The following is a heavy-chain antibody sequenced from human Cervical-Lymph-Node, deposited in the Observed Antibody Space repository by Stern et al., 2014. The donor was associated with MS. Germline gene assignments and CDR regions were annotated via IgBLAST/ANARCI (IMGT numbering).Heavy chain of an antibody. V-gene: IGHV1-24*01. J-gene: IGHJ2*01. CDR2: FDLEDGRA. CDR1: GHTLRGLS. Sequence: VQLVQSGAEVKRPGASMKVSCKISGHTLRGLSMHWVRQSPQKGFEWMGGFDLEDGRALYAQKFQGRVTMTEDTSTDTAYMELRSLRFEDTAVYFCTTDLSGFNYWYFDLWGRGTLVTVSS. D-gene: IGHD3-3*01. CDR3: TTDLSGFNYWYFDL.